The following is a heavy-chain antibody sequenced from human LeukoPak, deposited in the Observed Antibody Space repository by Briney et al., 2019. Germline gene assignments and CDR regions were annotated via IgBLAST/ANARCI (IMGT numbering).Heavy chain of an antibody. D-gene: IGHD6-13*01. J-gene: IGHJ4*02. Sequence: ASEKHYCSPYLYTFTNPDITWVRQPHGQRLEWMGIINPSGGSTSHAQKFQGRVTMTRDTSTSTVYMELSSLRSEDTAVYYCARDYPYSSSWYSPPDYWGQGTLVTVSS. CDR3: ARDYPYSSSWYSPPDY. CDR2: INPSGGST. V-gene: IGHV1-46*01. CDR1: LYTFTNPD.